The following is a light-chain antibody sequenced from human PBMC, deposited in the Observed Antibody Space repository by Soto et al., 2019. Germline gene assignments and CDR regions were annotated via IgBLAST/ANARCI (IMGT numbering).Light chain of an antibody. CDR2: DVS. CDR3: SSYTSSDTLV. V-gene: IGLV2-14*01. J-gene: IGLJ1*01. CDR1: SSDVGGYNY. Sequence: QSALTQPASVCGSPGQSITISCTGTSSDVGGYNYVSWYQQHAGKAPKLMIYDVSNRPSGVSNRFSGSKSGNTASLTISWLQGEDEADYYCSSYTSSDTLVFGTGTKVTVL.